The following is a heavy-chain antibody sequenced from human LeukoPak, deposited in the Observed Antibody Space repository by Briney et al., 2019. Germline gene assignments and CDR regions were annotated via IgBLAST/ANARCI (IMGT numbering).Heavy chain of an antibody. J-gene: IGHJ3*02. CDR2: ISSSSSYT. Sequence: PGGSLRLSCAASGFTFSDYYMSWIRQAPGKGLEWVSYISSSSSYTNYADSVKGRFTISRDNSKNTLYLQMSSLRAEDTAVYFCVKPYSSSWLDAFDIWGQGTMVTVSS. CDR3: VKPYSSSWLDAFDI. V-gene: IGHV3-11*06. CDR1: GFTFSDYY. D-gene: IGHD6-13*01.